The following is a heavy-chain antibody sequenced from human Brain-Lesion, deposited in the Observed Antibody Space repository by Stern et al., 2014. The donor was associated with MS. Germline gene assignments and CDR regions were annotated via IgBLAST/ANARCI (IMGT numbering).Heavy chain of an antibody. J-gene: IGHJ4*02. V-gene: IGHV4-31*03. CDR2: IYYTGSA. CDR1: GGSINSGGYY. Sequence: QMQLVQSGPGLVKPSQTLPLTCTVSGGSINSGGYYWSWIRQYPGKGLEWIGYIYYTGSAYYDPSLKSRLSMSIDTSKNQFSPNLNSVTAADTAVYYCARGARYSDSSGYYFYFDYWGQGTLVTVSS. CDR3: ARGARYSDSSGYYFYFDY. D-gene: IGHD3-22*01.